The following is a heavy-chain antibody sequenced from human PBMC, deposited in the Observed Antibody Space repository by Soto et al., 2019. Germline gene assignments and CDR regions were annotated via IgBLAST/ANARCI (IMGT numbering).Heavy chain of an antibody. D-gene: IGHD6-6*01. V-gene: IGHV2-70*01. Sequence: SGPTLVNPTQTLTLTCTFSGFSLSTTGMCVGWIRQPPGKALEWLALIDWDDDKYYSTSLKTRLTISKDTSKSQVVLTMANMDPVDTATYYCARRAPYSSSYFFDYWGQGTPVTVSS. CDR1: GFSLSTTGMC. CDR2: IDWDDDK. J-gene: IGHJ4*02. CDR3: ARRAPYSSSYFFDY.